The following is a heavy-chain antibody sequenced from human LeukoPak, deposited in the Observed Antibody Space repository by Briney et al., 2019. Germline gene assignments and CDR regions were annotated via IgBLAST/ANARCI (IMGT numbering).Heavy chain of an antibody. CDR3: ARRRGYGSGSYPYYYYYYYMDV. CDR2: INHSGST. Sequence: SETLSLTCAVYGGSFSGYYWSWIRQPPGKGLEWIGEINHSGSTNYNPSLKSRVTISVDTSKNQFSLKLSSVTAADTAVYYCARRRGYGSGSYPYYYYYYYMDVWGKGTTVTISS. V-gene: IGHV4-34*01. D-gene: IGHD3-10*01. CDR1: GGSFSGYY. J-gene: IGHJ6*03.